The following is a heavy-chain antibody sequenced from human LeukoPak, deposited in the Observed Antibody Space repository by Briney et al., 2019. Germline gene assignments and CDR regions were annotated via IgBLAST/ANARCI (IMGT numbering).Heavy chain of an antibody. CDR2: ISAYNGNA. J-gene: IGHJ6*02. CDR3: ARVHRCSSTSCYTLYYYGMDV. V-gene: IGHV1-18*01. CDR1: GYTFTSYG. Sequence: ASVKVSCKASGYTFTSYGISWVRQAPGQGLEWMGWISAYNGNANYAQKLQGRVTMTTDTSTSTAYMELRSLRSDDTAVYYCARVHRCSSTSCYTLYYYGMDVWGQGTTVTVSS. D-gene: IGHD2-2*02.